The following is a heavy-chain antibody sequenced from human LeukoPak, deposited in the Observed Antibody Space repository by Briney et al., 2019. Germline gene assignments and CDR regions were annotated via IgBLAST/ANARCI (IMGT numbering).Heavy chain of an antibody. CDR1: GYTLTELS. CDR2: FDPEDGET. D-gene: IGHD2-2*01. Sequence: ASVKVSCKVSGYTLTELSMHWVRQAPGKGLEWMGGFDPEDGETIYAQKFQGRVTMTEDTSTDTAYMELSSLRSEDTAVYYCAIAISRSSTSCFDYWGQGTLVTASS. J-gene: IGHJ4*02. CDR3: AIAISRSSTSCFDY. V-gene: IGHV1-24*01.